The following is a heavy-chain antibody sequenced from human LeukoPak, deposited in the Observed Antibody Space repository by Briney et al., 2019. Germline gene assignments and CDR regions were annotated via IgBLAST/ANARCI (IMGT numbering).Heavy chain of an antibody. CDR2: INPNSGGT. J-gene: IGHJ4*02. Sequence: ASVKVSCKASGYTFTGYYMHWVRQAPGQGLEWMGWINPNSGGTNYAQKFQGRVTMTRDTSISTAYMELSRLRSDDTAIYYCANRGRMAVGSYYFTTGAREPWSPSP. D-gene: IGHD1-26*01. V-gene: IGHV1-2*02. CDR3: ANRGRMAVGSYYFTT. CDR1: GYTFTGYY.